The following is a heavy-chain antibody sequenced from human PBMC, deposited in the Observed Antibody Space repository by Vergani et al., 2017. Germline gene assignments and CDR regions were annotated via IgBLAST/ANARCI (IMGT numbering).Heavy chain of an antibody. J-gene: IGHJ4*02. CDR1: GYTFTGYY. CDR2: INPNSGGT. CDR3: ARGRGDTAMVMDY. Sequence: QVQLVQSGAEVKKPGASVKVSCKASGYTFTGYYMHWVRQAPGQGLEWMGWINPNSGGTNYAKKFQGRVTMTRDTSISTAYMELCRLRSDDTAVYYCARGRGDTAMVMDYWGQGTLVTVSS. D-gene: IGHD5-18*01. V-gene: IGHV1-2*02.